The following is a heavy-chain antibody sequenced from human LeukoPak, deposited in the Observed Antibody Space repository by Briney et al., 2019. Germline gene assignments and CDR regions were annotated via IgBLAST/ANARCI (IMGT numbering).Heavy chain of an antibody. CDR3: ARVGLSPYYDSSGYYDF. CDR1: GGTFSSYA. J-gene: IGHJ4*02. D-gene: IGHD3-22*01. V-gene: IGHV1-69*13. Sequence: SVKVSCKASGGTFSSYAISWVRQAPGQGLEWMGGIIPIFGTANYAQKFQGRVTITADESTSTAYMELSSLRSEDTAVYYCARVGLSPYYDSSGYYDFWGQGTLVTVSS. CDR2: IIPIFGTA.